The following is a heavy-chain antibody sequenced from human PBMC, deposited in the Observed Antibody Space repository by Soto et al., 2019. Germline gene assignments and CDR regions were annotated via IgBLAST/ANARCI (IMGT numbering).Heavy chain of an antibody. Sequence: ASVKVSCKASGGTFGSYAISWVRQAPGQGLEWMGGIIPIPGTANYAQKFQGRVTIAADESTSTAYMELSSLRSEDTAVYYCARSQGSSTSLEIYYYYHYGMAVWGQGTTVTVSS. CDR2: IIPIPGTA. V-gene: IGHV1-69*13. CDR3: ARSQGSSTSLEIYYYYHYGMAV. D-gene: IGHD2-2*01. J-gene: IGHJ6*02. CDR1: GGTFGSYA.